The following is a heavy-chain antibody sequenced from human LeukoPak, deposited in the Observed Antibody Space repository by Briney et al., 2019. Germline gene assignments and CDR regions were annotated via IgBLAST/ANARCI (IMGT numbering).Heavy chain of an antibody. Sequence: GGSLRLSCAASGFTCSSYAMSWVRQAPGKGLEWVSAISGSGGSTYYADSVKGRFTISRDNSKNTLYLQMNSLRAEDTAVYYCAKSYSSLSRLDYWGQGTLVTVSS. D-gene: IGHD6-6*01. CDR1: GFTCSSYA. V-gene: IGHV3-23*01. J-gene: IGHJ4*02. CDR3: AKSYSSLSRLDY. CDR2: ISGSGGST.